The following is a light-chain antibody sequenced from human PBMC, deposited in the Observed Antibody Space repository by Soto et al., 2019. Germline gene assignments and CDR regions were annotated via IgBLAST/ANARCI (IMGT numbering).Light chain of an antibody. J-gene: IGLJ1*01. CDR2: EVT. CDR1: SSDIDTYNY. CDR3: SSYTSSTDYV. Sequence: QAVVTQPASVSGSPGQSITISCTGTSSDIDTYNYVSWYQQHPGKAPNLIIYEVTNRPSGVSNRFSGSKSGDTASLTISGLRAEDEADYYCSSYTSSTDYVFGTGTKVTVL. V-gene: IGLV2-14*01.